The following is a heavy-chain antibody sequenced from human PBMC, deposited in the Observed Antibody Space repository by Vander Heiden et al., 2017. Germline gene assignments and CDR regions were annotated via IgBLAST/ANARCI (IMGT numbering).Heavy chain of an antibody. Sequence: QVQLVQSGAEVKKPGASVKVSCKASGYTFKDYYLYWVRQAPGQGLEWVAWINPNSGNTNSAQNFQGRVSLTRDTSISTAYMELSSLRSDDAAVYYCARGPIVVPAAPYFDHWGQGTLVTVSS. J-gene: IGHJ4*02. CDR2: INPNSGNT. V-gene: IGHV1-2*02. CDR3: ARGPIVVPAAPYFDH. CDR1: GYTFKDYY. D-gene: IGHD2-2*01.